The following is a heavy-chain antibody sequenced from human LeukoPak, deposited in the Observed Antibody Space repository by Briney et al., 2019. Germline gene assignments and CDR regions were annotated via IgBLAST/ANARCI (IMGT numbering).Heavy chain of an antibody. CDR3: ARVGWFPFDY. V-gene: IGHV1-46*01. Sequence: ASVKVSCKASGYTFTSYYMHWVRQAPGQGLEWMGIINPSGGSTSYAQKFQGRVTMTRDMSTSTVYVELSSLRSEDTAVYYCARVGWFPFDYWGQGTLVTVSS. CDR2: INPSGGST. CDR1: GYTFTSYY. J-gene: IGHJ4*02. D-gene: IGHD3/OR15-3a*01.